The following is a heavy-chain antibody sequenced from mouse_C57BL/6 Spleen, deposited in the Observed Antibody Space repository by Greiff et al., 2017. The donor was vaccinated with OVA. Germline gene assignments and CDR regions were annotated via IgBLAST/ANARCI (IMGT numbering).Heavy chain of an antibody. D-gene: IGHD1-1*01. Sequence: QVQLQQPGAELVKPGASVKLSCKASGYTFTSYWMHWVKQRPGQGLEWIGMIHPNSGSTNYNEKFKSKATLTVDKSSSTAYMQLSSLTSEDSAVYYCARCRSSQGAWFAYWGQGTLVTVSA. CDR1: GYTFTSYW. CDR2: IHPNSGST. CDR3: ARCRSSQGAWFAY. J-gene: IGHJ3*01. V-gene: IGHV1-64*01.